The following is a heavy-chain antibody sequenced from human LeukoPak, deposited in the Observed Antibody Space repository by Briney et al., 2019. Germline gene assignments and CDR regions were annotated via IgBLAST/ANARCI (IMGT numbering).Heavy chain of an antibody. D-gene: IGHD3-22*01. CDR1: GYTFTGYY. J-gene: IGHJ4*02. CDR3: ASYDYYDSSGYGK. Sequence: ASVKVSCKASGYTFTGYYMHWVRQAPGQGLEWMGWINPNSGGTNYAQKFQGRVTMTRDTSISTAYMELSRLRSEDTAVYYCASYDYYDSSGYGKWGQGTLVTVSS. CDR2: INPNSGGT. V-gene: IGHV1-2*02.